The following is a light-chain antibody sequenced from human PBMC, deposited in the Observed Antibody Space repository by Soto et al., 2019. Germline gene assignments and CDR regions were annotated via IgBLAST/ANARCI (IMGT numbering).Light chain of an antibody. Sequence: HLTQSPSSLSASVGDRVTLTCRASQGISSYFAWYQQKPGKAPKLLIYGASTLQSGVPSRFSGSGSGTDFTLTISSLQPEDFAVYYCQQLGNYPLTFGGGTKVEIK. CDR1: QGISSY. V-gene: IGKV1-9*01. CDR2: GAS. CDR3: QQLGNYPLT. J-gene: IGKJ4*01.